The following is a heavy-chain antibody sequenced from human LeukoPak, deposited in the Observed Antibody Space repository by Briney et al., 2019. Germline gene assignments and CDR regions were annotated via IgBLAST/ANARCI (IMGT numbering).Heavy chain of an antibody. Sequence: ASVEVSCKTSGYGFSTYGISWVRQAPGQGLEWLGWISVDNGNTNYAQKFQDRVTITTDTSTSTVYMELTSLKSDDTAVYYCARDRSNSEYWGQGTLVTVSS. J-gene: IGHJ4*02. CDR3: ARDRSNSEY. V-gene: IGHV1-18*01. D-gene: IGHD1-26*01. CDR1: GYGFSTYG. CDR2: ISVDNGNT.